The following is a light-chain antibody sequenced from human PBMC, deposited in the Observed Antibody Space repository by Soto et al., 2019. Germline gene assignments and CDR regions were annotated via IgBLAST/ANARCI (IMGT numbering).Light chain of an antibody. J-gene: IGKJ1*01. CDR3: QQYNSYPWT. CDR2: KAS. CDR1: QTISTW. Sequence: DIQMTQSPSTLSASVGDRVTISCRASQTISTWLAWYQQKPGKAPNLLIYKASSLESGVPSRFSGSGSGTEFTLTISSLQPDDFATYYGQQYNSYPWTFGQGTKVDIK. V-gene: IGKV1-5*03.